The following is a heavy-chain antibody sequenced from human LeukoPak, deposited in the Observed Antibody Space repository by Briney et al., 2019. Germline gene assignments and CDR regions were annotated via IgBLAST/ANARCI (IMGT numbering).Heavy chain of an antibody. J-gene: IGHJ4*02. CDR3: ARGSYYDTSGHYAF. CDR1: GFTFDDYG. Sequence: GGSLRLSCAASGFTFDDYGMSWVRQAPGKGMEWVSGINWNGGSTGYADSLKGRFNISRDNANNSLYLQMNSLRVEDTALYYCARGSYYDTSGHYAFWGQGTLVTVSS. V-gene: IGHV3-20*04. CDR2: INWNGGST. D-gene: IGHD3-22*01.